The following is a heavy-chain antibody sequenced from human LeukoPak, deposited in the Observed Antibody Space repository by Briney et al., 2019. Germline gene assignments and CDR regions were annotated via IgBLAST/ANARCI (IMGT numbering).Heavy chain of an antibody. Sequence: GGSLRLSCAASGFTFSDYYMSWIRQAPGKGLEWVSYISSSGSTIYYADSVEGRFTISRDNAKNSLYLQMNSLRAEDTAVYYCARSRYSSRGSLDYWGQGTLVTVSS. J-gene: IGHJ4*02. D-gene: IGHD6-13*01. CDR2: ISSSGSTI. CDR3: ARSRYSSRGSLDY. CDR1: GFTFSDYY. V-gene: IGHV3-11*04.